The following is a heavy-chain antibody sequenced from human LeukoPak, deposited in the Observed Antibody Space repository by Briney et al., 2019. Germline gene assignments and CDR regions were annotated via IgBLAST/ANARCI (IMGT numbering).Heavy chain of an antibody. CDR2: INHSGST. Sequence: SETLSLTCAVYGGSFRCYYWSWIRQPPWKWLEWIGEINHSGSTNYNPSLKSRVTISVDTSKNQFSLKLSSVTAADTAVYYCARWGFYYDSSGYKTYHFDYWGQGTLVTVSS. D-gene: IGHD3-22*01. J-gene: IGHJ4*02. V-gene: IGHV4-34*01. CDR3: ARWGFYYDSSGYKTYHFDY. CDR1: GGSFRCYY.